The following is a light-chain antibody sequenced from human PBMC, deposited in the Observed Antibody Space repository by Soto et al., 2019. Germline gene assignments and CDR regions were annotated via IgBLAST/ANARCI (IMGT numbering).Light chain of an antibody. CDR1: QNIYYN. Sequence: ILMTQSPATVSVSPGESATLSCRASQNIYYNVAWYQHRPGQAPRLLIYRASTRAPGVPARFSGSGSGTEFTLTISSLQPEAFTVYSCLLYHNLWAFGQGTKVEI. CDR3: LLYHNLWA. J-gene: IGKJ1*01. V-gene: IGKV3-15*01. CDR2: RAS.